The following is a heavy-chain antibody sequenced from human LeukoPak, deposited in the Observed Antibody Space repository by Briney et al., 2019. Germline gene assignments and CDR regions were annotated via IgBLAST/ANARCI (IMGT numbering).Heavy chain of an antibody. CDR2: IDNRGST. CDR3: ARDSHSGFQ. CDR1: DGSFNFYF. Sequence: SETLSLTCTVFDGSFNFYFWHWIRQPPGKGLDWIGEIDNRGSTQYNPSLRSRVTISVDTSRNQFSLELTSVTAADTAVYFCARDSHSGFQWGQGTLVTVSP. V-gene: IGHV4-34*01. J-gene: IGHJ4*02. D-gene: IGHD3-10*01.